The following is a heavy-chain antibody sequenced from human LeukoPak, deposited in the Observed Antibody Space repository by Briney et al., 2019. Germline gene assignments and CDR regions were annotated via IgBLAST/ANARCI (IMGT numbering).Heavy chain of an antibody. J-gene: IGHJ2*01. CDR2: ISSSGSGGNT. D-gene: IGHD1-26*01. Sequence: AGGSLRLSCEASGVTFSSYAMSWARQAPGKGLDGFSGISSSGSGGNTYYADSVKGRFTISRDSSKNTLFLHMNTLRAEDTAIYYCAKDRTVGASYWYFDLWGRGTLVTVSS. CDR3: AKDRTVGASYWYFDL. V-gene: IGHV3-23*01. CDR1: GVTFSSYA.